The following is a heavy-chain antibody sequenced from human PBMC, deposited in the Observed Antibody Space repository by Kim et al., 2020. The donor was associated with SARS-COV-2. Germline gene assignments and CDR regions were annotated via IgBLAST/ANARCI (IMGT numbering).Heavy chain of an antibody. D-gene: IGHD7-27*01. Sequence: GGSLRLSCAASGFTVSSNYMSWVRQAPGKGLEWVSVIYSGDSTNYADSVKGRFTISRDNSKNTLYLQMNSLRAEDTAVYYWARASNWLNFDNWGQGILVTVSS. V-gene: IGHV3-53*01. CDR1: GFTVSSNY. CDR3: ARASNWLNFDN. J-gene: IGHJ4*02. CDR2: IYSGDST.